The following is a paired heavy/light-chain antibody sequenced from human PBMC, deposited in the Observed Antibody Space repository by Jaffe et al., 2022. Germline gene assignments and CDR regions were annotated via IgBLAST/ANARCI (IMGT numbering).Heavy chain of an antibody. V-gene: IGHV2-5*01. D-gene: IGHD3-16*01. Sequence: QITLKESGPTLVKPSQTLTLTCTFSGFSLSTSGVSVGWIRQPPGKALEWLALIYWNDDKRYSPSLRSRLTITKDTSKNQVVLTMTNMDPVDTSTYYCALQTGIYGFRWGQGTLVTVSS. CDR2: IYWNDDK. CDR3: ALQTGIYGFR. J-gene: IGHJ4*02. CDR1: GFSLSTSGVS.
Light chain of an antibody. V-gene: IGLV7-46*01. CDR2: DTS. J-gene: IGLJ3*02. CDR1: TGAVTSGHY. Sequence: QAVVTQEPSLTVSPGGTVTLTCDSSTGAVTSGHYPYWFQQKPGQAPRTLIYDTSNKHSWTPARFSGSLLGGKAALTLSGAQPEDEAEYYCLLSYSGASKVFGGGTKLTVL. CDR3: LLSYSGASKV.